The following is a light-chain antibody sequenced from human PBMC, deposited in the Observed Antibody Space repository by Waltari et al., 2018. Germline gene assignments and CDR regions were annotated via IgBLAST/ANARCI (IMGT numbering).Light chain of an antibody. V-gene: IGKV3-15*01. CDR2: DAS. Sequence: EIVMTQSPATLSVSPGEGVTLSCRASRSVTNMLAWYQQKPGQAPSLLMYDASTRAAGIPARFSGSESGTEFTLNINSLQSEDFAVYFCQQYYNWPLTFGPGNKVDIE. J-gene: IGKJ3*01. CDR1: RSVTNM. CDR3: QQYYNWPLT.